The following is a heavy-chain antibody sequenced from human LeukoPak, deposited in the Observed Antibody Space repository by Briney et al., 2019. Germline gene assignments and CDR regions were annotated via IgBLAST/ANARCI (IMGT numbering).Heavy chain of an antibody. D-gene: IGHD5-24*01. J-gene: IGHJ4*02. CDR3: ARGVRWLQLSYFDY. CDR2: IYYSGST. Sequence: SETLSLTCPVSSGSISSGVYYWSWLRPHPGKGLEWIGYIYYSGSTYYNPSLKSRVTISVDTSKNQFSLKLSSVTAADTAVYYCARGVRWLQLSYFDYWGQGTLVTVSS. CDR1: SGSISSGVYY. V-gene: IGHV4-31*03.